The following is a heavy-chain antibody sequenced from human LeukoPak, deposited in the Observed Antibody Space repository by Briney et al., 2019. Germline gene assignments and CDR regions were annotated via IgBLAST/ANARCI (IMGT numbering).Heavy chain of an antibody. CDR2: IYSRGST. V-gene: IGHV3-53*01. Sequence: GGSLKLSCAASGFTVSSNYMSWVRQAPEKGLEWVSIIYSRGSTYYAGSVKGRFTISRDDSKNTVYLQMNSLRAEDAAVYYCASGGLGARKFYSDPFDFWGQGTLVTVSS. CDR3: ASGGLGARKFYSDPFDF. D-gene: IGHD3/OR15-3a*01. J-gene: IGHJ4*02. CDR1: GFTVSSNY.